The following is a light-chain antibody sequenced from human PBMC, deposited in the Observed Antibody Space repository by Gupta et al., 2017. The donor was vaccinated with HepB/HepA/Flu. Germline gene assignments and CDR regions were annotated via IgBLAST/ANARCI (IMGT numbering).Light chain of an antibody. V-gene: IGLV2-11*01. CDR2: DVN. Sequence: QSALTQPRSVSGSPGKSVTLSCTGTTSDVGKYDYVSWYQHHPGKAPKLSIYDVNKRPSGVPSRFSGSKSANTASLTISGLQAEDEADYYCCSYTGSHTLYVFGGGTTVTVL. CDR3: CSYTGSHTLYV. J-gene: IGLJ1*01. CDR1: TSDVGKYDY.